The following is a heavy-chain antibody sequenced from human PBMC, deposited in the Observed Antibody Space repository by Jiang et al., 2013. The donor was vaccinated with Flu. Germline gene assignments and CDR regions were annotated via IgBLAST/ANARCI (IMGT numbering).Heavy chain of an antibody. CDR3: ARVLGDYGDYGDYYYGMDV. V-gene: IGHV3-33*01. Sequence: VQLLESGGGVVQPGRSLRLSCAASGFTFSSYGMHWVRQAPGKGLEWVAVIWYDGSNKYYADSVKGRFTISRDNSKNTLYLQMNSLRAEDTAVYYCARVLGDYGDYGDYYYGMDVWGQGTTVTVSS. CDR2: IWYDGSNK. D-gene: IGHD4-17*01. CDR1: GFTFSSYG. J-gene: IGHJ6*02.